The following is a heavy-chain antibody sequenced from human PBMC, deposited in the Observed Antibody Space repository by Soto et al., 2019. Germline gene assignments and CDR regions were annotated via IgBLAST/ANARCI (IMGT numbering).Heavy chain of an antibody. D-gene: IGHD6-6*01. CDR1: GFTFSSYA. CDR2: ISYDGSNK. V-gene: IGHV3-30-3*01. Sequence: GGSLRLSRAASGFTFSSYAMHWARQAPGKGLEWVAVISYDGSNKYYADSVKGRFTISRDNSKNTLYLQMNSLRAEDTAVYYCARDLKGQLAGDYYYYYGMDVWGQGTTVTVSS. J-gene: IGHJ6*02. CDR3: ARDLKGQLAGDYYYYYGMDV.